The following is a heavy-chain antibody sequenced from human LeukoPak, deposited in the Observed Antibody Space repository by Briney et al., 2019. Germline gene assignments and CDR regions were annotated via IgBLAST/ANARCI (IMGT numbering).Heavy chain of an antibody. J-gene: IGHJ4*02. Sequence: ASVKVSCKASGGTFSSYAISWVRQAPGQGLEWMGGIIPIFGTANYAQKFQGRVTITADESTSTAYMELSSLRSEGTAVYYCAKDRAQYCSGGSCSTFDYWGQGTLVTVSS. CDR2: IIPIFGTA. CDR3: AKDRAQYCSGGSCSTFDY. V-gene: IGHV1-69*13. CDR1: GGTFSSYA. D-gene: IGHD2-15*01.